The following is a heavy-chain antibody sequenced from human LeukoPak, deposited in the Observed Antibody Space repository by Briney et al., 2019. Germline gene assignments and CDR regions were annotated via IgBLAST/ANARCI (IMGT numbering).Heavy chain of an antibody. CDR1: GYTFTSYY. D-gene: IGHD3-22*01. CDR2: INPSAGST. V-gene: IGHV1-46*01. Sequence: ASVKVSCKASGYTFTSYYMHWVRQAPGQGLEWMGIINPSAGSTSYAQWFQGRVTMTRDTSTSTVYMELSSLRSEDTAVYYCARGQYYYDGSGYYPLYFDYWGQGTLVTVSS. CDR3: ARGQYYYDGSGYYPLYFDY. J-gene: IGHJ4*02.